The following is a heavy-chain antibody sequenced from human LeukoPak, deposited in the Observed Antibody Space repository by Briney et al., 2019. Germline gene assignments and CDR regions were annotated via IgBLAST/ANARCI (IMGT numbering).Heavy chain of an antibody. D-gene: IGHD3-10*01. CDR1: GFIFSDYY. CDR3: ARIRGVIGTDWFDP. CDR2: ISSSGSTT. V-gene: IGHV3-11*01. J-gene: IGHJ5*02. Sequence: GGSLRLSCAASGFIFSDYYMSWIRQAPGKGLEWVSYISSSGSTTYYADSVKGRFTISRDNAKNSLYLQMNSLRADDTAVYYCARIRGVIGTDWFDPWGQGTLVTVSS.